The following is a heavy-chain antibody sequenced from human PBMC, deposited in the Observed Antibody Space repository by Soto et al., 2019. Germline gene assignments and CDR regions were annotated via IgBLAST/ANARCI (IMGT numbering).Heavy chain of an antibody. D-gene: IGHD3-22*01. CDR1: GFTLSSYA. Sequence: EVQLLESGGGLVQPGGSLRLSCAASGFTLSSYAMSWVRQAPGKGLEWVSAISGSGGSTYYADSVKGRFTISRDNSKNTLYLQMNSLRAEDTAVYYCAKDSYRDSSGYAHFDYWGQGTLVTVSS. J-gene: IGHJ4*02. CDR2: ISGSGGST. CDR3: AKDSYRDSSGYAHFDY. V-gene: IGHV3-23*01.